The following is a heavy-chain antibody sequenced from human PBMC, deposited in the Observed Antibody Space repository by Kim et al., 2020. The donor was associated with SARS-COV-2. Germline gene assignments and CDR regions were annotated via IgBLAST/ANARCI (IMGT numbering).Heavy chain of an antibody. V-gene: IGHV5-51*01. Sequence: GESLKISCHTSGSKVSSYWIGWVRQLPGKGLEVMGLIYPRESDVRYSQPFQGLVTISADGSGAFVQCSAPKVSDTAFYYCAMGPGALTNYYFDFWGQGTL. CDR3: AMGPGALTNYYFDF. J-gene: IGHJ4*02. CDR2: IYPRESDV. CDR1: GSKVSSYW. D-gene: IGHD4-4*01.